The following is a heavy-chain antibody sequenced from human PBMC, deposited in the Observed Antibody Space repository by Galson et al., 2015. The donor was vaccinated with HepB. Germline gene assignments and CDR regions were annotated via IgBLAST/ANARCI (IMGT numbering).Heavy chain of an antibody. J-gene: IGHJ4*02. CDR3: ARDRPYDFWSGYYFYYFDY. V-gene: IGHV3-21*01. D-gene: IGHD3-3*01. Sequence: SLRLSCAASGFTFSSYSMNWVRQAPGKGLEWVSSISSSSSYIYYADSVKGRFTISRDNAKNSLYLQMNSLRAEDTAVYYCARDRPYDFWSGYYFYYFDYWGQGTLVTVSS. CDR1: GFTFSSYS. CDR2: ISSSSSYI.